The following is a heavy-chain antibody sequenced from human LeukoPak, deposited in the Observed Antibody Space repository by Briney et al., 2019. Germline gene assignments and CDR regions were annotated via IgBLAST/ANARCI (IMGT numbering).Heavy chain of an antibody. CDR1: GFTFSSYS. CDR3: ARGHSGSYFAYFDY. Sequence: GGSLRLSCAASGFTFSSYSMNWVRQAPGKGLEWVSYISNSSSTIYYADSVKGRFTISRDNAKNSLYLQMNSLRAEDTAVYYCARGHSGSYFAYFDYWGQGTLVTVSS. V-gene: IGHV3-48*04. D-gene: IGHD1-26*01. CDR2: ISNSSSTI. J-gene: IGHJ4*02.